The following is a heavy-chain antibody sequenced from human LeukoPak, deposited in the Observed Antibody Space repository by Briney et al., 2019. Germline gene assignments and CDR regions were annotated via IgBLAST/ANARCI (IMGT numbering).Heavy chain of an antibody. J-gene: IGHJ4*02. Sequence: SGGSLRLSCAASGFTFSSYGMSWVRQAPGKGLEWVSGVTGSGGTTAYADSVKGRFTISRDNSKNTLSLQMNSLRAEGTAVYYCASPGDYWGQGTLVTVSS. V-gene: IGHV3-23*01. CDR1: GFTFSSYG. CDR3: ASPGDY. CDR2: VTGSGGTT.